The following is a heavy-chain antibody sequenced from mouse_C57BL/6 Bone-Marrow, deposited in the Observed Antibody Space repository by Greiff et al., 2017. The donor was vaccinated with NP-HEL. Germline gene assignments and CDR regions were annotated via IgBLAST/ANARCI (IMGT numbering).Heavy chain of an antibody. Sequence: DVHLVESGGDLVKPGGSLKLSCAASGFTFSSYGMSWVRQTPDKRLEWVATISSGGSYTYYPDSVKGRFTISRDNAKNTLYLQMSSLKSEDTAMYYCARLRYDKDYWGQGTTLTVSS. V-gene: IGHV5-6*01. CDR3: ARLRYDKDY. CDR1: GFTFSSYG. D-gene: IGHD2-14*01. CDR2: ISSGGSYT. J-gene: IGHJ2*01.